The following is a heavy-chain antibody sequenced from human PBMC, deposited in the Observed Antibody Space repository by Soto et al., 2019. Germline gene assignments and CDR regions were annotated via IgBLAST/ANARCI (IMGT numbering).Heavy chain of an antibody. D-gene: IGHD3-9*01. CDR2: ISSNGDST. V-gene: IGHV3-64D*06. J-gene: IGHJ5*02. CDR3: VKSPGILNGYLDL. CDR1: GFTLSRYD. Sequence: GGDLGLSCSGSGFTLSRYDMHLVRQAPGKGLEYVSAISSNGDSTYYADSVKGRFTISRDNSWNTLYLQMSSLRAEDTAVYYCVKSPGILNGYLDLWGQGTLVTVSS.